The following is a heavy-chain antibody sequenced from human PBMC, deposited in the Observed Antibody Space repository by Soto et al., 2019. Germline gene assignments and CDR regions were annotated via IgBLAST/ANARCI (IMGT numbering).Heavy chain of an antibody. CDR1: VFRFDDYV. CDR3: ARVAY. Sequence: GGSLRLSCEGSVFRFDDYVMHWVRQAPGKGLEWVSGISSNSANIEYADSVKGRFTISRDNAKNSLYLQMNTLRPEDTAMYYCARVAYWGPGTQVTVSS. J-gene: IGHJ4*02. CDR2: ISSNSANI. V-gene: IGHV3-9*01.